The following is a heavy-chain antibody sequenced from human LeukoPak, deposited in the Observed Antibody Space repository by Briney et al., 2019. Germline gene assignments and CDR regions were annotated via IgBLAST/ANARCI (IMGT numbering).Heavy chain of an antibody. J-gene: IGHJ6*02. D-gene: IGHD1-26*01. Sequence: GRSLRLSCAASGFIFSSFGMHWVRQAPGKGLEWVAFIRYDSSDEYYADSIKARFTISRDNSKHTLYLQMNILRAEDTAVYFCARDPGATSFYYGLDVWGQGTTVTVSS. CDR2: IRYDSSDE. V-gene: IGHV3-33*01. CDR3: ARDPGATSFYYGLDV. CDR1: GFIFSSFG.